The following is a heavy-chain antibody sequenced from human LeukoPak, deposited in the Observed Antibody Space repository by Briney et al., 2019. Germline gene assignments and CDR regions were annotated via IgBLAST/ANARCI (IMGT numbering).Heavy chain of an antibody. J-gene: IGHJ5*02. Sequence: PGGSLRLSCAASGFTFSSYSMNWVRQHPGKGLEWFSYIVGSNSTMHYADSVKGRFTISRDNAKNSLYLQMNSLRAEDTAVYYCAREFGSVDLWGQGTLVTVSS. CDR3: AREFGSVDL. CDR1: GFTFSSYS. CDR2: IVGSNSTM. D-gene: IGHD2-15*01. V-gene: IGHV3-48*04.